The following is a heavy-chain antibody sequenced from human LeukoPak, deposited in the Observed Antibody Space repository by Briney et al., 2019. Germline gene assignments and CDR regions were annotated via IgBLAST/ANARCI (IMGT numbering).Heavy chain of an antibody. J-gene: IGHJ4*02. Sequence: GGSLRLSCAASGFAFSSYWMSWVRQAPGKGLEWVANINQDGSEKYYVDSVKGRFTISRDNAKNRLYLQMNSLRADDTAVYYCAREESSGWSHFDYWGQGTLVTVSS. V-gene: IGHV3-7*01. D-gene: IGHD6-19*01. CDR3: AREESSGWSHFDY. CDR2: INQDGSEK. CDR1: GFAFSSYW.